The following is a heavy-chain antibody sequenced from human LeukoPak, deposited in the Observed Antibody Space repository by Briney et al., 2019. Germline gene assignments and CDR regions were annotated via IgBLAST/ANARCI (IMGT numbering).Heavy chain of an antibody. Sequence: ASVKVSCKASGYTFTGYYMHWVRQAPGQGHEWIGWINPNSGGTNYAQKFQGRVTMTRDTSISTAYMELSRLRSDDTAVYYCASRSGWHHYYYGMDVWGQGTTVTVSS. V-gene: IGHV1-2*02. CDR1: GYTFTGYY. CDR3: ASRSGWHHYYYGMDV. CDR2: INPNSGGT. J-gene: IGHJ6*02. D-gene: IGHD6-19*01.